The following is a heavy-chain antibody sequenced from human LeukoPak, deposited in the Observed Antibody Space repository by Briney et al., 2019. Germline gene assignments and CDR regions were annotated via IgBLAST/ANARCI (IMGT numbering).Heavy chain of an antibody. V-gene: IGHV3-30*02. CDR1: GFTFSSYG. Sequence: QSGGSLRLSCAASGFTFSSYGMHWVRQAPGKGLEGVAFIRYDGSNKYYADSVKGRFTISRDNSKNTLYLQMNSLRAEDTAVYYCAGTVVTPSAFDIWGQGTTVTVSS. D-gene: IGHD4-23*01. CDR2: IRYDGSNK. J-gene: IGHJ3*02. CDR3: AGTVVTPSAFDI.